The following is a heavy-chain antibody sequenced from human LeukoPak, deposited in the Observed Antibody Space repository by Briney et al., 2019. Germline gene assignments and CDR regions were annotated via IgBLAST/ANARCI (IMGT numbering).Heavy chain of an antibody. CDR2: IYYSGST. Sequence: SETLSLTCTVSGGSISSSSYYWGWIRQPPGKGLEWIGSIYYSGSTYYNPSLKSRATISVDTSKNQFSLKLSSVTAADTAVYYCARGTYNDSSGYFFDYWGQGTLVTVSS. CDR1: GGSISSSSYY. D-gene: IGHD3-22*01. CDR3: ARGTYNDSSGYFFDY. J-gene: IGHJ4*02. V-gene: IGHV4-39*07.